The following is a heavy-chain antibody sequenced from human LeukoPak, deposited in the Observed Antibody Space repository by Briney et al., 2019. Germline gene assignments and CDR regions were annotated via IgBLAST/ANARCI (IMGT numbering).Heavy chain of an antibody. CDR3: ARDPNSSGWYNWFDP. CDR2: IHYSGST. V-gene: IGHV4-59*01. Sequence: SETLSLTCTVSGGSISSYYWSWIRQPPGKGLEWIGYIHYSGSTNYNPSLKSRVTISVDTSKNQFSLKLSSVTAADTAVYYCARDPNSSGWYNWFDPWGQGTLVTVSS. D-gene: IGHD6-19*01. J-gene: IGHJ5*02. CDR1: GGSISSYY.